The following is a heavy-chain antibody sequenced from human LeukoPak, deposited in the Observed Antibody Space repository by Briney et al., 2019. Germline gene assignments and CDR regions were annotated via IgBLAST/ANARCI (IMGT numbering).Heavy chain of an antibody. V-gene: IGHV4-61*08. J-gene: IGHJ6*03. CDR1: GGSISSGGYY. Sequence: SETLSLTCTVSGGSISSGGYYWSWIRQHPGKGLEWIGYIYYSGSTNYNPSLKSRVTISVDTSKNQFSLKLSSVTAADTAVYYCARGYDFWSGSIISPYYYYMDVWGKGTTVTVSS. D-gene: IGHD3-3*01. CDR3: ARGYDFWSGSIISPYYYYMDV. CDR2: IYYSGST.